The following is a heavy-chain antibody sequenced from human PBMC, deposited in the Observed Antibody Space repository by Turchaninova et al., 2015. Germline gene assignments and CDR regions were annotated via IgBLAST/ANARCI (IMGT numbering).Heavy chain of an antibody. CDR3: ARPHGGPYAFDI. Sequence: QVQLQESGPGLVKLSQTLSLPCTVSGGSISSGEYYWSWIRQPPGKGLEWIGYIYYSGNTYYNPPLKSRVTISVDTSKNQLSLKVSSVTAADTAVYYCARPHGGPYAFDIWGQGTVVTVSS. CDR1: GGSISSGEYY. D-gene: IGHD2-15*01. V-gene: IGHV4-30-4*08. CDR2: IYYSGNT. J-gene: IGHJ3*02.